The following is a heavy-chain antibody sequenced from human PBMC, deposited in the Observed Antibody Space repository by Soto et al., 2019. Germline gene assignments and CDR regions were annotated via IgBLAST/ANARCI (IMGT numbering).Heavy chain of an antibody. CDR2: IYPGDSDT. J-gene: IGHJ3*02. CDR1: GYIFTSQW. V-gene: IGHV5-51*01. CDR3: ARSGMTLPGYSSRFEAFDI. D-gene: IGHD6-19*01. Sequence: GESLKISCKGSGYIFTSQWIGWVRQMPGKGLEWMGIIYPGDSDTRYSPSFQGQVTFSADKSISTAFLHWSSLKASDTAMYYCARSGMTLPGYSSRFEAFDIWGQGTVVTVSS.